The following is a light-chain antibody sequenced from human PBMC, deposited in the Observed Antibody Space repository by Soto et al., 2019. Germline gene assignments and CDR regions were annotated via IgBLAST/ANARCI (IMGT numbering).Light chain of an antibody. CDR3: QQANSFPIT. Sequence: DLPMTESPSTLSASVGTIVTITSLASQSSSSWLAWYQQKPGKAPELLIYDAYSLESGVPSRFSGSGSGTEFTLTITSLQPDDFATYFCQQANSFPITFGQGTRLEIK. CDR1: QSSSSW. CDR2: DAY. J-gene: IGKJ5*01. V-gene: IGKV1-5*01.